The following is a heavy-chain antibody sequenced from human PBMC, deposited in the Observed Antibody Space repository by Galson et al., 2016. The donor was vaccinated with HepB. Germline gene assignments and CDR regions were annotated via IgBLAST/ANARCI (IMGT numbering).Heavy chain of an antibody. CDR1: GFTFLSYS. CDR3: SSGEDYCIGGVCYL. CDR2: ISSSSNAI. Sequence: SLRLSCAASGFTFLSYSMNWVRQAPGKGLEWISYISSSSNAIYYADSVKGRFTVSRDNGKNSLYLQMNSLRAEDTAVYYCSSGEDYCIGGVCYLWGQGTLVTVSS. J-gene: IGHJ5*02. D-gene: IGHD2-8*02. V-gene: IGHV3-48*01.